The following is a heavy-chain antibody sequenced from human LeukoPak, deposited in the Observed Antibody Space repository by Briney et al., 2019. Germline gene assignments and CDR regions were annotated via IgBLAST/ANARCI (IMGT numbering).Heavy chain of an antibody. V-gene: IGHV3-23*01. J-gene: IGHJ3*02. CDR1: GFTFRSYV. CDR3: AKIGVGATHNYAFDI. Sequence: GGSLRLSCAASGFTFRSYVMSWVRQAPGKGLEWISSTSGGGGNTYYADSVKGRLTISRDNSKNTLYLQMNSLRAEDTAVYYCAKIGVGATHNYAFDIWGQGTMVTVSS. CDR2: TSGGGGNT. D-gene: IGHD1-26*01.